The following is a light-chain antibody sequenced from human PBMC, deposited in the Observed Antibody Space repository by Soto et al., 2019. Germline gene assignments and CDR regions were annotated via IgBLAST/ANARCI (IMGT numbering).Light chain of an antibody. Sequence: QSALTQPASVSGSPRQSITISCTGTNSDVGAYNFVSWYQQHPGKAPKLMIYDVTNRPSGVSSRFSGSKSGHTASLIISGLLDEDEADYYCSSFTSDTTGVFGGGTKLTVL. J-gene: IGLJ3*02. CDR1: NSDVGAYNF. CDR3: SSFTSDTTGV. V-gene: IGLV2-14*03. CDR2: DVT.